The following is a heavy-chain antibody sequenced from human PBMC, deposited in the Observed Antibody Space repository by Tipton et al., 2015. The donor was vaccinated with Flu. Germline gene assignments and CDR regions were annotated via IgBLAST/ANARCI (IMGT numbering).Heavy chain of an antibody. D-gene: IGHD7-27*01. J-gene: IGHJ4*02. CDR3: GRDVNWEMKF. CDR1: GFTFKDYV. CDR2: ISHDGAVI. V-gene: IGHV3-74*03. Sequence: SLRLSCAASGFTFKDYVMNWVRQVPGKGLLWLARISHDGAVISYADSVKGRFTISRDNSKNTAFLQMNSLRAEDTAVYYCGRDVNWEMKFWGQGTLVTVSS.